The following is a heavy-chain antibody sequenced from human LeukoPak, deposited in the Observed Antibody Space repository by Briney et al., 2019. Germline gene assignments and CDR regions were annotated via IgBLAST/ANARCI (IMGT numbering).Heavy chain of an antibody. CDR2: ISGTGVST. CDR1: GFTFRSYA. J-gene: IGHJ4*02. Sequence: GGSLRLSCAASGFTFRSYAVSWVRQAPGKGLEWISSISGTGVSTYSADSVKGRFTISRDNSKNTLYLQMNSLRAEDTAVYYCAKGEAWGEAHGLVDYWGQGTLVTVSS. CDR3: AKGEAWGEAHGLVDY. D-gene: IGHD3-16*01. V-gene: IGHV3-23*01.